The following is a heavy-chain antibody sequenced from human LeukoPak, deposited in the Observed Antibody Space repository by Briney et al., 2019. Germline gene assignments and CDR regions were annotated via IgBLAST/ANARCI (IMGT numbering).Heavy chain of an antibody. Sequence: GASLQISCKGSGYSFTSYWIGWVRQMPGKGLEWMGIIYPGDSDTRYSPSFQGQVTISADKSISTAYLQWSSLKASDTAMYYCARQLEGYSYGFVARDYWGQGTLVTVYS. J-gene: IGHJ4*02. D-gene: IGHD5-18*01. CDR3: ARQLEGYSYGFVARDY. V-gene: IGHV5-51*01. CDR2: IYPGDSDT. CDR1: GYSFTSYW.